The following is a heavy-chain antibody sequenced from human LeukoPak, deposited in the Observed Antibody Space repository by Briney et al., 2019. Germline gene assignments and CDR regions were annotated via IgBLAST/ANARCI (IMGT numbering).Heavy chain of an antibody. D-gene: IGHD4-17*01. CDR2: ISSSSSYI. J-gene: IGHJ4*02. Sequence: GGSLRLSCAASGFTFSSYSMNWVRQAPGKGLEWVSSISSSSSYIYYADSVKGRFTISRDNSKNTLYLQMNSLRAEDTAVYYCAREGTTVTTEAYFDYWGQGTLVTVSS. V-gene: IGHV3-21*01. CDR1: GFTFSSYS. CDR3: AREGTTVTTEAYFDY.